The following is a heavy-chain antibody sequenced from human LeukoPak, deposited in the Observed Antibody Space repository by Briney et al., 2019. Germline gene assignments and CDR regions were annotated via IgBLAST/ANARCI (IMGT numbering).Heavy chain of an antibody. J-gene: IGHJ4*02. V-gene: IGHV1-69*06. Sequence: SVKVSCKASVGTFSSYAISWVRQAPGQGLEWMGGIIPIFGTANYAQKFQGRVTITADKSTSTAYMELSSLRSEDTAVYYCARGSPAYYYDSSGYFFDYWGQGTLVTVSS. CDR1: VGTFSSYA. D-gene: IGHD3-22*01. CDR3: ARGSPAYYYDSSGYFFDY. CDR2: IIPIFGTA.